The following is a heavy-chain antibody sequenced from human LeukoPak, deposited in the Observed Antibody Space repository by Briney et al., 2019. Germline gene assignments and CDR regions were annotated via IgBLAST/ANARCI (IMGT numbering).Heavy chain of an antibody. CDR3: ARVDLNYDSSGYYLDY. J-gene: IGHJ4*02. CDR2: INHSGST. CDR1: GGSFRGYF. Sequence: PSGTLSLTFAGYGGSFRGYFWGWIRPPPGEGPEWIGEINHSGSTNYNPSLKSRVTISVDTSKNQFSLKLSSVTAADTAVYYCARVDLNYDSSGYYLDYWGQGTLVTVSS. D-gene: IGHD3-22*01. V-gene: IGHV4-34*01.